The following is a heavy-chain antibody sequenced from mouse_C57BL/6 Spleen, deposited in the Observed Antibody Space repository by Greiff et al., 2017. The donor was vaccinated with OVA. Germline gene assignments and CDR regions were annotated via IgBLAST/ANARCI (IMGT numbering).Heavy chain of an antibody. Sequence: QVQLQQPGAELVMPGASVKLSCKASGYTFTSYWMHWVKQRPGQGLEWIGEIDPSDSYTNYNQKFKGKSTLTVDKSSSTAYMQLSSLTSEDSAVYYCARRYGSSYEGYFDVWGTGTTVTVSS. CDR2: IDPSDSYT. CDR1: GYTFTSYW. D-gene: IGHD1-1*01. CDR3: ARRYGSSYEGYFDV. J-gene: IGHJ1*03. V-gene: IGHV1-69*01.